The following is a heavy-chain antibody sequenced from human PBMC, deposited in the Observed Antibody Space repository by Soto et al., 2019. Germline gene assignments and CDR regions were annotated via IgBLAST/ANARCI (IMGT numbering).Heavy chain of an antibody. D-gene: IGHD2-8*01. V-gene: IGHV3-21*01. CDR2: VSKSGYT. CDR1: GFYFNNYG. Sequence: GGSLRLSCAVSGFYFNNYGINWVRQPPGKGLEWVSSVSKSGYTYYSDSVKGRFTISRDNAKNSVSLQMNSLRAEDTAVYYCARDARILIPPVSDFWGQGTLVTVPQ. J-gene: IGHJ4*02. CDR3: ARDARILIPPVSDF.